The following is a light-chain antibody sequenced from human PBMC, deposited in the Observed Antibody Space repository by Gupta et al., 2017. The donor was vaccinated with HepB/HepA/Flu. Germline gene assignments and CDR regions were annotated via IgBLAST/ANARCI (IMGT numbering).Light chain of an antibody. V-gene: IGLV1-40*01. CDR1: SSNIGAGYD. CDR2: GNS. J-gene: IGLJ3*02. CDR3: QSYDSSLSGWV. Sequence: QSVLTLPPSVSGAPVPRVTISCTGSSSNIGAGYDVHWYQQLPGTAPKLLIYGNSNRPSGVPDRFSGSKSGTSASLAITGLQAEDEADYYCQSYDSSLSGWVFGGGTKLTVL.